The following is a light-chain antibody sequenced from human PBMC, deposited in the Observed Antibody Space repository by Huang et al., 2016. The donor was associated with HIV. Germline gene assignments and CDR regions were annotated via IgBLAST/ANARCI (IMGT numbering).Light chain of an antibody. J-gene: IGKJ2*01. Sequence: EIVLTQSPGTLSLSPGEKATLSCRASETVTSGYLAWYQQKPGQAPRLLIFGSSTSATDIPDRFTGSGSGTDFTLTITRLEREDFAMYYCQQYGGSPRTFGQGTKLELK. CDR3: QQYGGSPRT. CDR1: ETVTSGY. V-gene: IGKV3-20*01. CDR2: GSS.